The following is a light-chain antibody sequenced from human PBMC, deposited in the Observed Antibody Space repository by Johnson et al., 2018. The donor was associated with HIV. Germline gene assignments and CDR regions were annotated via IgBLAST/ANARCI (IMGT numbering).Light chain of an antibody. Sequence: QSVFTQPPSVSAAPGQKVTISCSGSSSNIGNNYVSWYQQLPGTAPNLLIYENNKRPSGIPDRFSGSKSGTSATLGITGLQTGDEADYYCGSWDSSLSAYVFGTGTKVTVL. CDR1: SSNIGNNY. CDR2: ENN. CDR3: GSWDSSLSAYV. J-gene: IGLJ1*01. V-gene: IGLV1-51*02.